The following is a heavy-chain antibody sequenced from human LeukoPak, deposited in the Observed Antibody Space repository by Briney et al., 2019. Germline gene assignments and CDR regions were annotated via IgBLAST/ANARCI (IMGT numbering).Heavy chain of an antibody. CDR2: IKQDGSEK. V-gene: IGHV3-7*01. CDR3: ARDGVWFGESSWCDP. J-gene: IGHJ5*02. D-gene: IGHD3-10*01. CDR1: GFTFCSHW. Sequence: PGGSLRLSCAASGFTFCSHWMCWVREAPGRGLGWVANIKQDGSEKYYVDSVKGRFTISRDNAKNSLYLQMNSLRAKDTAVYYCARDGVWFGESSWCDPWGQGTLLPVSS.